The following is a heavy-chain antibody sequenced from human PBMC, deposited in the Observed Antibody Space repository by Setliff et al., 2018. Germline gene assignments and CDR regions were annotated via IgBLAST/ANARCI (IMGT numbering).Heavy chain of an antibody. Sequence: GGSLRLSCAASGFTFSSYSMNWARQAPGKGLEWVANISQNGNEKYSVGSVKGRFTTSRDNAKNSLYLQMNSLRAEDTATYYCARSENCFSTHCSPYDYWGQGTLVTVSS. CDR1: GFTFSSYS. D-gene: IGHD2-2*01. CDR3: ARSENCFSTHCSPYDY. J-gene: IGHJ4*02. CDR2: ISQNGNEK. V-gene: IGHV3-7*01.